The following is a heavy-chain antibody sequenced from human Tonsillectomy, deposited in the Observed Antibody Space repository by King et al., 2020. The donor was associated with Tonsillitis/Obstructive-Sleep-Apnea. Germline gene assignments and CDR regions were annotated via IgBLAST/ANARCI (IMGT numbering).Heavy chain of an antibody. Sequence: EVQLVESGGGLVQPGRSLRLSCAASGFTFDDYAMYWVRQAPGKGLEWVSGISWNSGSMVYADSVKGRFTISRDNAKNSLYLQMNSLRPEDTALYYCAKDLIIAEAGTPAYGFDIWSQGTMVTVSS. J-gene: IGHJ3*02. V-gene: IGHV3-9*01. CDR2: ISWNSGSM. CDR1: GFTFDDYA. CDR3: AKDLIIAEAGTPAYGFDI. D-gene: IGHD6-13*01.